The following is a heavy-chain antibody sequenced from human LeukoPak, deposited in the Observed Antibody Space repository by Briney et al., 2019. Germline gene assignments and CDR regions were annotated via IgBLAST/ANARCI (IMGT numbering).Heavy chain of an antibody. J-gene: IGHJ4*02. CDR3: ARGRAPTYYDYVWGSYRPFDY. D-gene: IGHD3-16*02. CDR2: ISAYNGNT. V-gene: IGHV1-18*01. CDR1: GYTFTSHG. Sequence: GASVKVSCKASGYTFTSHGISWVRQAPGQGLEWMGWISAYNGNTNYAQKLQGRVTMTTDTSTSTAYMELRSLRSDDTAVYYCARGRAPTYYDYVWGSYRPFDYWGQGTLVTVSS.